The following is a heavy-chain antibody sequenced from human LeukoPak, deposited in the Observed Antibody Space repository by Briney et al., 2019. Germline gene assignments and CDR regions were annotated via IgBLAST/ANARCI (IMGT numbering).Heavy chain of an antibody. V-gene: IGHV4-38-2*02. CDR1: GYSISSGYY. J-gene: IGHJ4*02. CDR3: ARLAWLVSTDDDY. CDR2: IYHSGST. D-gene: IGHD6-19*01. Sequence: PSETLSLTCTVSGYSISSGYYWGWIRQPPGKGLEWIGSIYHSGSTYYNPSLKSRVTISVDTSKNQFSLKLSSVTAADTAVYYCARLAWLVSTDDDYWGQGTLVTVSS.